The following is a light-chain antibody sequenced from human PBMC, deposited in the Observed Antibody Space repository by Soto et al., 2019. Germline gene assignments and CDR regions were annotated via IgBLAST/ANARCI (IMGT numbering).Light chain of an antibody. Sequence: QSALTQPASVSGSPGQSITISCTGTNSDVGSYNLVSWYQHHPGKAPKLIIYEVTHRPSGVSDRFSASKSGNTASLTISGLQAEDEADYYCNSFRVSHLYVFGTGTKVTVL. CDR2: EVT. CDR3: NSFRVSHLYV. V-gene: IGLV2-23*02. J-gene: IGLJ1*01. CDR1: NSDVGSYNL.